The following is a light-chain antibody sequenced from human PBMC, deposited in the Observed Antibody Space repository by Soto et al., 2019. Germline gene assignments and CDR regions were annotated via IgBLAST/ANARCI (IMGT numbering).Light chain of an antibody. CDR1: SSDVGSYNY. CDR2: DVS. V-gene: IGLV2-11*01. CDR3: RSYSGSDSLL. J-gene: IGLJ2*01. Sequence: QSALTQPRSVSGSPGESVTISCSGTSSDVGSYNYVSWYQQYPGKAPKVMIYDVSERPSEVPVRFSGSKSGNTASLTISGLQAEDEAEYFCRSYSGSDSLLFGGGTKVTVL.